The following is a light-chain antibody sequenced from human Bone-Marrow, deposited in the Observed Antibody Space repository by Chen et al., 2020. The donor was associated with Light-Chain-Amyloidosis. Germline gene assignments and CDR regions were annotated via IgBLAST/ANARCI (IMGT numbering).Light chain of an antibody. CDR1: QSVSNY. CDR2: GAS. J-gene: IGKJ1*01. V-gene: IGKV3-20*01. CDR3: QQYDSSPRT. Sequence: ENVLTQSPGTLSLSPGERATLSCRASQSVSNYLAWYQQKPGQAPRVLIYGASSRATGIPDRFSGSGSETDFTLTISRLEPEDFAVYYCQQYDSSPRTFGQGTKVEIK.